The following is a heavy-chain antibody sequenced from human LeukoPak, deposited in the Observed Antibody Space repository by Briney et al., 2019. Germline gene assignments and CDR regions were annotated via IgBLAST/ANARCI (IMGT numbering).Heavy chain of an antibody. V-gene: IGHV4-59*01. CDR2: IYYSGST. CDR3: ARDKVYSSSWYASVPYYYGMDV. J-gene: IGHJ6*02. D-gene: IGHD6-13*01. Sequence: PSETLSLTCTVSGGSISSYYWSWIRQPPGKGLEWIGYIYYSGSTNYNPSLKSRVTISVDTSKNQFSLKLSSVTAADTAVYYCARDKVYSSSWYASVPYYYGMDVWGQGTTVTVSS. CDR1: GGSISSYY.